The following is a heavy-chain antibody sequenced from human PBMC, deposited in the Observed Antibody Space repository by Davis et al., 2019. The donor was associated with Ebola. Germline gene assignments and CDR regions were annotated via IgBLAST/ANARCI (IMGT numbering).Heavy chain of an antibody. Sequence: PGGSLRLSCAASGFTFSDYYMSWIRQAPGKGLEWVSYISNSGGTTNYADSVKGRFTISRDNAKNSLYLQMNSLRAEDTAVYYCARDGRATTKLIQLWPSGYYGMDVWGKGTTVTVSS. CDR1: GFTFSDYY. V-gene: IGHV3-11*01. D-gene: IGHD5-18*01. CDR2: ISNSGGTT. J-gene: IGHJ6*04. CDR3: ARDGRATTKLIQLWPSGYYGMDV.